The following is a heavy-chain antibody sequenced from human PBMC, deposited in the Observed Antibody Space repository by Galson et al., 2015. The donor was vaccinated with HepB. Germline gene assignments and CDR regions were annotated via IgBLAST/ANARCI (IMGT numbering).Heavy chain of an antibody. J-gene: IGHJ2*01. CDR3: ARDFRYCTSTNCPAFYFFDL. Sequence: SLRLSCAASGFTFRNYWMNWVRQAPGKGLEWVANIKRDGTEKFYEDSVKGRFTISRDNAKNSLYLQMNSLRAEDTAAYSCARDFRYCTSTNCPAFYFFDLWGRGTLVTVSS. V-gene: IGHV3-7*01. CDR2: IKRDGTEK. D-gene: IGHD2-2*01. CDR1: GFTFRNYW.